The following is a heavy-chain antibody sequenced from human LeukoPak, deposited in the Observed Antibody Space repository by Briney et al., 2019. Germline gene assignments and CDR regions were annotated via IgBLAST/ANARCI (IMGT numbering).Heavy chain of an antibody. D-gene: IGHD2-2*01. CDR1: GFNFSGYA. Sequence: GGSLRLSCVASGFNFSGYAMSWVRQAPGKGLEWVSAIAGSGGSTYYADSVKGRFTISRDNSKNTLFLQMNSLRAEDTAVYHCAKDTSTYATSWSDYWGQGTLVTVSS. J-gene: IGHJ4*02. CDR2: IAGSGGST. CDR3: AKDTSTYATSWSDY. V-gene: IGHV3-23*01.